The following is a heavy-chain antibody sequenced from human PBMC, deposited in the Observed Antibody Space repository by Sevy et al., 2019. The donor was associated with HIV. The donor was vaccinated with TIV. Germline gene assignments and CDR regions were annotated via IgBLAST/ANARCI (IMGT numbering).Heavy chain of an antibody. V-gene: IGHV3-11*04. D-gene: IGHD3-10*01. CDR1: GFIFGDYY. Sequence: GGSLRLSCAASGFIFGDYYMSWLRQAPGKGLEWVSYISGSGVTIKYADSVKGRFTISKDNAKKSLYLQMNSLRAEDTAVYYCARVAFGGDDYFDYWGQGTLVTVSS. CDR2: ISGSGVTI. CDR3: ARVAFGGDDYFDY. J-gene: IGHJ4*02.